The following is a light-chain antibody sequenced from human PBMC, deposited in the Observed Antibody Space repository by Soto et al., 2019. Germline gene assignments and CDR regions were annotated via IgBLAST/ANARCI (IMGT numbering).Light chain of an antibody. J-gene: IGKJ1*01. CDR3: QQYNSYSRT. CDR1: QSISSW. Sequence: SQSISSWLAWYQQKPGKAPKLLIYKASSLESGVPSRLSGSGSGTEFTLTISSLQPDDFATYYCQQYNSYSRTFGKGTKVDI. CDR2: KAS. V-gene: IGKV1-5*03.